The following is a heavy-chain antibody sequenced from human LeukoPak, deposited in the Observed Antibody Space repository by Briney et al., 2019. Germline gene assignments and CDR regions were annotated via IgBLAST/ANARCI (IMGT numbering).Heavy chain of an antibody. J-gene: IGHJ5*02. CDR2: IRYDGSNK. Sequence: GGSLRLSCAASGFTFSSYGMHWVRQAPGKGLERVAFIRYDGSNKYYADSVKGRFTISRDNSKNTLYLQMNSLRAEDTAVYYCAKVTVVVPHNWFDPCGHGTLVTVSS. CDR1: GFTFSSYG. D-gene: IGHD2-2*01. V-gene: IGHV3-30*02. CDR3: AKVTVVVPHNWFDP.